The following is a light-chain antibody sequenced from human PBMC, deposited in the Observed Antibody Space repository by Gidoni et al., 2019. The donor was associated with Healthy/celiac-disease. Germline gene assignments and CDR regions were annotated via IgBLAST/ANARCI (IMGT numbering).Light chain of an antibody. J-gene: IGKJ1*01. CDR3: QQSYSTPWP. Sequence: DIQMTQSPSSLSASVGDRVTITCRASQSISSYLNWYQQKPGKAPKLLIYAASSLQSGVPSRFSGSGSGTDFTLTISSLQPEDFATYYCQQSYSTPWPFGHXTKVEIK. CDR1: QSISSY. V-gene: IGKV1-39*01. CDR2: AAS.